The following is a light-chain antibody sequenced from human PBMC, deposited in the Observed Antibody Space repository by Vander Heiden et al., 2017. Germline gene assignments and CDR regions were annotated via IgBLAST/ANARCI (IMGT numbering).Light chain of an antibody. Sequence: SYELTQPPSVSVSPGQTARITCSGDALPKKYAFWYQQKSGEAPVLVIDEDNKRPSGIPERFSGSSSGTMATLTISGAQAEDEADYYCYSTDSGGYQRVFGGGTKLTVL. CDR3: YSTDSGGYQRV. V-gene: IGLV3-10*01. J-gene: IGLJ3*02. CDR1: ALPKKY. CDR2: EDN.